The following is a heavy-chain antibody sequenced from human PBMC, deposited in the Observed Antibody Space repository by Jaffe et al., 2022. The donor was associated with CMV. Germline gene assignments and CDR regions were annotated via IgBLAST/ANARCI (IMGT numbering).Heavy chain of an antibody. CDR3: ATATYYYDSSGYRQYYFDY. V-gene: IGHV2-5*01. D-gene: IGHD3-22*01. CDR1: GFSLSTSGVG. J-gene: IGHJ4*02. CDR2: IYWNDDK. Sequence: QITLKESGPTLVKPTQTLTLTCTFSGFSLSTSGVGVGWIRQPPGKALEWLALIYWNDDKRYSPSLKSRLTITKDTSKNQVVLTMTNMDPVDTATYYCATATYYYDSSGYRQYYFDYWGQGTLVTVSS.